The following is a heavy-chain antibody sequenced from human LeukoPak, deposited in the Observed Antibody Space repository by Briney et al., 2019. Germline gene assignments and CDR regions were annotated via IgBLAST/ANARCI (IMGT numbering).Heavy chain of an antibody. CDR1: GFTFSSYA. V-gene: IGHV3-23*01. CDR2: ISGSGGST. J-gene: IGHJ4*02. Sequence: GGSLRLSCAAAGFTFSSYAMSWVRQAPGQGLEWVSAISGSGGSTYYADSVKGRFTISRDNSKNTLYLQMNSLRAEDTAVYYCSKRHGDSYYFYYWGQGTLVTVSS. D-gene: IGHD4-17*01. CDR3: SKRHGDSYYFYY.